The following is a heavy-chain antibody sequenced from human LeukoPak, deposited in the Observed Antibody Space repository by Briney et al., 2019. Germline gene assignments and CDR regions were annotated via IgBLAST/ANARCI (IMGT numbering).Heavy chain of an antibody. J-gene: IGHJ3*02. D-gene: IGHD2-15*01. V-gene: IGHV1-46*01. CDR3: ARGHFYCSGGSCYSTEDDAFDI. CDR1: GYTFTNYY. CDR2: IIPSDGFT. Sequence: ASVKVSCKASGYTFTNYYIHWVRQAPGQGLEWMGMIIPSDGFTTYAQKFQGRLTMTRDMSTSTVYMELSSLRSEDTAVYYCARGHFYCSGGSCYSTEDDAFDIWGQGTMVTVSS.